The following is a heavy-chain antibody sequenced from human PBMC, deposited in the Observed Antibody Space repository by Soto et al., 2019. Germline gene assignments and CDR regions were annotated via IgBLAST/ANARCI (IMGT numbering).Heavy chain of an antibody. CDR1: GGSISSGGSS. D-gene: IGHD6-19*01. CDR2: IYHSGST. J-gene: IGHJ4*02. CDR3: ARAGDSSGPVALGY. V-gene: IGHV4-30-2*01. Sequence: SDTLSLTCAVSGGSISSGGSSWSWIRQPPGKGLEWIGYIYHSGSTYYNPSLKSRVTISVDRSKNQFSLKLSSVTAADTAVYYCARAGDSSGPVALGYWGQGTLVTVS.